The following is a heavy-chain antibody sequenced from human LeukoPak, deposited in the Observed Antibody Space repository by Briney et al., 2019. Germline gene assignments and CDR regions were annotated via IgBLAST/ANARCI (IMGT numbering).Heavy chain of an antibody. CDR1: GFTFGDYA. CDR3: AKVRCTATICPSRPIDY. CDR2: ISWNSGSI. V-gene: IGHV3-9*01. D-gene: IGHD2-2*01. Sequence: PGRSLRLSCAASGFTFGDYAMHWVRQAPGKGLEWVSGISWNSGSIDYADSVRGRFTISRDNAKNSLYLQVNSLRAEDTALYYCAKVRCTATICPSRPIDYWGQGTLVTVSS. J-gene: IGHJ4*02.